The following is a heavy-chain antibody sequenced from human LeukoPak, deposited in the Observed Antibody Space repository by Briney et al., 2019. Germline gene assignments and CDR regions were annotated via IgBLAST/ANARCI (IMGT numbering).Heavy chain of an antibody. D-gene: IGHD2-21*02. J-gene: IGHJ3*02. CDR1: GFTFNTYA. V-gene: IGHV3-23*01. CDR2: ISGSGGST. CDR3: AKTLGVVTATAHAFDI. Sequence: GGSLRLSCAASGFTFNTYAINWVRQAPGKGLEWVSRISGSGGSTYYADSVRGRFTISRDNSNNTLYLQMNSLRAEDTAVYYCAKTLGVVTATAHAFDIWGQGTMVTVSS.